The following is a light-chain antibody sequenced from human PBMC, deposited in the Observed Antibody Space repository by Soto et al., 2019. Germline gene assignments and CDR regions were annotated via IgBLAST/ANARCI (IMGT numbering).Light chain of an antibody. V-gene: IGKV3-20*01. CDR1: QSVSSTY. Sequence: EIVLMQSPGTLSLSPGERATLSCRASQSVSSTYLAWYQQKPGQAPRLLIYSASNRATGIPDRFSGSGSGTDFTLTISRLEPEDFAVYYCQQYGGSRWTFGQGTRVDI. CDR3: QQYGGSRWT. CDR2: SAS. J-gene: IGKJ1*01.